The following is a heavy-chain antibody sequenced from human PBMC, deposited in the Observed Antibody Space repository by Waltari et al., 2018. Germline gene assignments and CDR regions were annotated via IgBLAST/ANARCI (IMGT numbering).Heavy chain of an antibody. D-gene: IGHD3-16*01. CDR2: IYYSGRT. CDR3: ARGGVYFDY. CDR1: GGSISSYY. V-gene: IGHV4-59*01. J-gene: IGHJ4*02. Sequence: QVQLQESGPGLVKPSETLSLTCTVSGGSISSYYWSWIRQPPGKGLEWIGYIYYSGRTNYNPSLKSRVTISVDTSKNQFSLKLSSVTAADTAVYYCARGGVYFDYWGQGTLVTVSS.